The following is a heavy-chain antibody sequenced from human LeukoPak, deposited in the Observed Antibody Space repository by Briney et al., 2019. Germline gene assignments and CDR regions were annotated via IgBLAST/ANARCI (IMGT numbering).Heavy chain of an antibody. J-gene: IGHJ4*02. CDR3: ARDYYDSSGYLRLDY. D-gene: IGHD3-22*01. V-gene: IGHV1-2*06. CDR1: GYTFTGYY. Sequence: ASVKVSCKASGYTFTGYYMHRVRQAPGQGLEWMGRINPNSGGTNYAQKFQGRVTMTRDTSISTAYMELSRLRSDDTAVYYCARDYYDSSGYLRLDYWGQGTLVTVSS. CDR2: INPNSGGT.